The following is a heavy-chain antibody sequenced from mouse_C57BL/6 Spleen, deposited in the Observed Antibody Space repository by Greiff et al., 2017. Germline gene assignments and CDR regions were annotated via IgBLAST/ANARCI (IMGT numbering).Heavy chain of an antibody. J-gene: IGHJ2*01. CDR2: IYPGSGST. Sequence: QVQLQQPGAELVKPGASVKMSCKASGYTFTSYWITWVKQRPGQGLEWIGDIYPGSGSTNYNEKFKSKATLTVDTSSSTAYMQLSSLTSEDSAVYYCAREGRNYDCNERGFDYWGQGTTLTVSS. CDR1: GYTFTSYW. V-gene: IGHV1-55*01. D-gene: IGHD2-4*01. CDR3: AREGRNYDCNERGFDY.